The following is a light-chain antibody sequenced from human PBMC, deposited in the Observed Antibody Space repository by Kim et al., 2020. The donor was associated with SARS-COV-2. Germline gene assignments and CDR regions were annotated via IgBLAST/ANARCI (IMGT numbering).Light chain of an antibody. V-gene: IGKV1-33*01. CDR1: QDISNY. CDR2: DAS. Sequence: DIQMTQSPSSLSASVGDRVTITCQASQDISNYLNWYQQKPGKAPKLLIYDASNLETGVPSRFSGSGSGTDFTFTISSLQPEDIATYSCQQYDNLTPKVTFGQGTRLEIK. CDR3: QQYDNLTPKVT. J-gene: IGKJ5*01.